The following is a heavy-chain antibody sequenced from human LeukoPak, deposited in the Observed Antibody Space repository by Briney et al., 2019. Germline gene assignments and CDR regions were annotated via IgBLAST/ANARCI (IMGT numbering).Heavy chain of an antibody. D-gene: IGHD6-13*01. CDR2: ISAYNGNT. CDR3: ARVGLGAAAGNWFDP. V-gene: IGHV1-18*01. J-gene: IGHJ5*02. Sequence: ASVKVSCKASGYTFTSHGISWVRQAPGQGLEWMGWISAYNGNTNYAQKLQGRVTMTTDTSTSTAYMELRSLRSDDTAVYYCARVGLGAAAGNWFDPWGQGTLVTVSS. CDR1: GYTFTSHG.